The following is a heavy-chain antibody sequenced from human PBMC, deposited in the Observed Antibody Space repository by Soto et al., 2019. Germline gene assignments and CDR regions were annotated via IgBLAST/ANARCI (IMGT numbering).Heavy chain of an antibody. CDR1: GFSFDEYA. CDR3: AKDVSGWSAGESPFPVDH. D-gene: IGHD3-10*01. V-gene: IGHV3-9*01. J-gene: IGHJ4*02. CDR2: IGWNSVNR. Sequence: DVHLVEYGGGLVQPGRSLRLSCGASGFSFDEYAMHWVRQAPGKGLEWVASIGWNSVNRDYADSVKGRFTISRDNAKNSLYLQMNSLRAEDSALYYCAKDVSGWSAGESPFPVDHWGLGTLVTVSS.